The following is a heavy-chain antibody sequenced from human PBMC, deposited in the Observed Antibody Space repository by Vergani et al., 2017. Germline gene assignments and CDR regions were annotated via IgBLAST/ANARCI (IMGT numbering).Heavy chain of an antibody. V-gene: IGHV4-34*01. CDR3: ASRVTIPDYMDV. Sequence: QVQLQQWGAGLLKPSETLSLTCAVYGGSFSGYYWSWIRQPPGKGLEWIGEINHSGSTNYNPSLKSRVTISVDTSKNQFSLKLSSVTAADTAVYYCASRVTIPDYMDVWGKGTTVTVSS. D-gene: IGHD3-3*01. J-gene: IGHJ6*03. CDR1: GGSFSGYY. CDR2: INHSGST.